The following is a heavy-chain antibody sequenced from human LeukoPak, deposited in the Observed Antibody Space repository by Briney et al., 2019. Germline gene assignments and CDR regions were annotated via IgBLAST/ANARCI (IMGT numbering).Heavy chain of an antibody. CDR2: IISKTDGGTP. Sequence: GSRRLSRALAGFSLTNAWTGCVRPAAGEGMEWVGRIISKTDGGTPNYSAPEKGRSTISRDASNTTRCLQMNIMTPQYTAVYYGTTDVGGGSTVTTVRGFDYWGQGTLVTVSS. J-gene: IGHJ4*02. D-gene: IGHD4-17*01. CDR3: TTDVGGGSTVTTVRGFDY. CDR1: GFSLTNAW. V-gene: IGHV3-15*01.